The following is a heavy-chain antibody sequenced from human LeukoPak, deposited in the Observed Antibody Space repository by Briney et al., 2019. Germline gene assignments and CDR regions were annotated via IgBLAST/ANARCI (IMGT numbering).Heavy chain of an antibody. CDR2: ISWNSDAI. CDR1: GFTFDDYA. V-gene: IGHV3-9*01. D-gene: IGHD3-10*01. J-gene: IGHJ6*03. Sequence: GGSLRLSCAASGFTFDDYAMNWVRQAPGKGLGWVSGISWNSDAIGYADSVKGRFTISRDNAKNSLYLQMNSLRAEDTALYYCAKDSMSYGSGSYLDVWGKGTTVTI. CDR3: AKDSMSYGSGSYLDV.